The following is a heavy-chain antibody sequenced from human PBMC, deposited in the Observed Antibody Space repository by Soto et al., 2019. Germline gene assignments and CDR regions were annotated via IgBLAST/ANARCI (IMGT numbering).Heavy chain of an antibody. Sequence: EVRLVESGGGSVQPGGSLRLSCAASGITFSGNGMNWVRQAPGKGLEWVSYIASSSSTIYYADSVKGRFTISRDNAKNSLYLQMNSLRVDDTAVYYCARGMGITATGRYDYWGQGILVTVSS. D-gene: IGHD6-13*01. CDR2: IASSSSTI. CDR1: GITFSGNG. V-gene: IGHV3-48*01. J-gene: IGHJ4*02. CDR3: ARGMGITATGRYDY.